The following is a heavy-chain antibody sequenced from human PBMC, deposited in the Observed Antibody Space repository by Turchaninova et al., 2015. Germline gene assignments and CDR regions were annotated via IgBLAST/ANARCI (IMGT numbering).Heavy chain of an antibody. CDR3: ARAVRGGNYYLDY. J-gene: IGHJ4*02. D-gene: IGHD1-26*01. Sequence: SETLSLSCTVSGGSISSSRYYWGWFRQPPGKGLEWMGSIYYSGSTYYNPSPKSRVTISVDTSKNQFSLKLSSVTAADTAVYYCARAVRGGNYYLDYWGQGTLVTVSS. V-gene: IGHV4-39*07. CDR2: IYYSGST. CDR1: GGSISSSRYY.